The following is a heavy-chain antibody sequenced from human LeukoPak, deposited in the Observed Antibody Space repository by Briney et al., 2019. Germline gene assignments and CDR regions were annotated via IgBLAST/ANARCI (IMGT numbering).Heavy chain of an antibody. Sequence: GGSLRLSCAASGFTFSSYSMQWVRQTPGKGLEWVGVMSNSGENTFYGEAVKGRFTISRDNSQNTLYLQMNSLRPEDTAVYYCAKGGASVTRYVDYWGQGTLVTVSS. CDR1: GFTFSSYS. V-gene: IGHV3-30*18. CDR2: MSNSGENT. CDR3: AKGGASVTRYVDY. J-gene: IGHJ4*02. D-gene: IGHD4-17*01.